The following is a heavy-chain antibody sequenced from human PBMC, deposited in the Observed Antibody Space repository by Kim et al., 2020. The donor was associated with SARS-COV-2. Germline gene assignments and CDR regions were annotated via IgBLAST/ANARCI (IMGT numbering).Heavy chain of an antibody. CDR2: IYYSGST. Sequence: SETLSLTCTVSGGSVSSGSYYWSWIRQPPGKGLEWIGYIYYSGSTNYNPSLKSRVTISVDTSKNQFSLKLSSVTAADTAVYYCARDSGSYYYYYGMDVWGQGTTVTVSS. J-gene: IGHJ6*02. CDR1: GGSVSSGSYY. CDR3: ARDSGSYYYYYGMDV. D-gene: IGHD1-26*01. V-gene: IGHV4-61*01.